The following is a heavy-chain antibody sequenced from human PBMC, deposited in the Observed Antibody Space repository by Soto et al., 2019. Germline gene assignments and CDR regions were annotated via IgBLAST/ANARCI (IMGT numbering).Heavy chain of an antibody. J-gene: IGHJ6*02. V-gene: IGHV3-48*03. CDR3: ARDYSPGPDYYYGMDV. Sequence: GGSLRLSCAASGFTFSNYEMNWVRQAPGKGLEWVSYISRAGRAIYYADSVEGRFTISRDNAKNSLYLQMTSLRAEDTAVYYCARDYSPGPDYYYGMDVWGQGTTVTVSS. CDR1: GFTFSNYE. CDR2: ISRAGRAI. D-gene: IGHD2-15*01.